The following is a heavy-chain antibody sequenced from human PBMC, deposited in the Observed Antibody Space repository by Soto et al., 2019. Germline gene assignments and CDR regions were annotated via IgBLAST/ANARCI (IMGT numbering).Heavy chain of an antibody. J-gene: IGHJ6*02. CDR1: GFTFSSYD. V-gene: IGHV3-13*01. CDR2: IGTAGDT. D-gene: IGHD6-19*01. CDR3: ARVAVPRGGYGMDV. Sequence: PGGSLRLSCAASGFTFSSYDMHWVRQATGEGLEWVSAIGTAGDTYYPGSVKGRFTISRENAKNSLYLQMNSLRAGDTAVYYCARVAVPRGGYGMDVWGQGTTVTVSS.